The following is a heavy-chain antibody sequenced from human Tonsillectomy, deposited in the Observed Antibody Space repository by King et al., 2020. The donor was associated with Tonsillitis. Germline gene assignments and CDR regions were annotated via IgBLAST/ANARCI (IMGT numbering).Heavy chain of an antibody. CDR3: AKGLVISAGYHYYYGVDV. V-gene: IGHV3-30*02. Sequence: VQLVESGGGVVQPGGSLRLSCTASGFTFNNYAMHWVRQSPGKGLEWVALIRYDGSNKYYSDSVEGRFTISRDNSKSTLYLQLNSLRPEDTALYYCAKGLVISAGYHYYYGVDVWGQGTAVTVSS. J-gene: IGHJ6*02. D-gene: IGHD2-2*01. CDR2: IRYDGSNK. CDR1: GFTFNNYA.